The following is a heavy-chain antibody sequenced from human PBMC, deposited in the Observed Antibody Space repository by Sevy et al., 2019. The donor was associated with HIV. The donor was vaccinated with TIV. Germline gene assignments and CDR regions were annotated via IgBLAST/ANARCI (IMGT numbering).Heavy chain of an antibody. CDR3: ARAFRREAYTPDY. CDR1: GFSFSIYW. Sequence: GGSLRLSCAASGFSFSIYWMSWVRQAPGKGLEWVATIRLDGSARYYASSVKGRFTISRDNAKNSLFLQMNSLRVEDTAVYYCARAFRREAYTPDYWGQGSLVTVSS. V-gene: IGHV3-7*03. D-gene: IGHD4-4*01. CDR2: IRLDGSAR. J-gene: IGHJ4*02.